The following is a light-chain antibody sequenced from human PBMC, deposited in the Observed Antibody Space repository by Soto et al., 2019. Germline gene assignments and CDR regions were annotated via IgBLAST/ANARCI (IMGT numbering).Light chain of an antibody. V-gene: IGKV3D-15*01. CDR2: GAS. J-gene: IGKJ5*01. Sequence: EIVWSQSPGTLSLSPGERATLSCRASQSVSSKLAWYQQKPGQAPRLLIYGASTRATGIPARFSGSGSGTEFTLTISSLQSEDFAVYYCQQYNNWPPITFGQGTRLEI. CDR1: QSVSSK. CDR3: QQYNNWPPIT.